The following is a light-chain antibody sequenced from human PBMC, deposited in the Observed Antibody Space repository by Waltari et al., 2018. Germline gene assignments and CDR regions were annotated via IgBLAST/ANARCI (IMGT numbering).Light chain of an antibody. J-gene: IGLJ3*02. CDR2: ETN. Sequence: SVLTQPPSLSAAPGHKVSIPCPGHPSTLGHNGVFLYRQLPGSAPKLLIYETNGRPTGTPDRFSGSKSATTAILDVAGLQPGDEADYYCGTWDSSLALWLFGGGTKLTV. CDR3: GTWDSSLALWL. CDR1: PSTLGHNG. V-gene: IGLV1-51*02.